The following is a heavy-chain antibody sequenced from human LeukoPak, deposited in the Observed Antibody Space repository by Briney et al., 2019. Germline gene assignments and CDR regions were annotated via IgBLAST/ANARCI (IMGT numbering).Heavy chain of an antibody. Sequence: PGASMKVSCKASGGTFSSYAISWVRQAPGQGLEWMGGIIPIFGTANYAQKFQGRVTITADESTSTAYMELSSLRSEDTAVYYCARDYNCGGDCYPQLVSYYGMDVWGQGTTVTVSS. V-gene: IGHV1-69*13. CDR2: IIPIFGTA. CDR1: GGTFSSYA. D-gene: IGHD2-21*02. CDR3: ARDYNCGGDCYPQLVSYYGMDV. J-gene: IGHJ6*02.